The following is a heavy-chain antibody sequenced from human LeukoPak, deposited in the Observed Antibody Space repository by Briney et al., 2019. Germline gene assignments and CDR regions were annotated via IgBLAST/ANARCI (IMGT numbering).Heavy chain of an antibody. CDR2: INHSGST. CDR3: ARRYSSGWPFDY. D-gene: IGHD6-19*01. V-gene: IGHV4-34*01. Sequence: SETLSLTCAVYGLSFSGYYWSWIRQPPGKGLEWIGEINHSGSTNYNPSLKSRVTISVDTSKNQFSLKLSSVTAADTAVYYCARRYSSGWPFDYWGQGTLVTVSS. J-gene: IGHJ4*02. CDR1: GLSFSGYY.